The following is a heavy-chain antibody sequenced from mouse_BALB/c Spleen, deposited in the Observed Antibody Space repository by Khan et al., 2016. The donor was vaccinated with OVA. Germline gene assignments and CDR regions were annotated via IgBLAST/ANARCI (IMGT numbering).Heavy chain of an antibody. CDR3: TISGYSAWFAY. CDR2: NDPENGDT. CDR1: GFNIKDYY. V-gene: IGHV14-1*02. Sequence: VRLQQSGAELVRPGALVKLSCKASGFNIKDYYMHWVKQRPEQGLEWIGWNDPENGDTVYDPKFQGKANITADTSSNTAYLQLSSLTPADTAIYYWTISGYSAWFAYWGQGTPVTVS. J-gene: IGHJ3*01.